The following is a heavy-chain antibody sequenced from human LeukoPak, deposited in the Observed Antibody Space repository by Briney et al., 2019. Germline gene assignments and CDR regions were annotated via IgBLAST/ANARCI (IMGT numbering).Heavy chain of an antibody. CDR1: GGSISSYY. D-gene: IGHD1-7*01. J-gene: IGHJ4*02. CDR2: IYYSEST. Sequence: SETLSLTCTVSGGSISSYYWSWIRQPPGKGLEWIGYIYYSESTNYNPSLKSRVTISVDTSKNQFSLKLSSVTAADTAVYYCAGRTGTLDYWGQGTLVTVSS. V-gene: IGHV4-59*08. CDR3: AGRTGTLDY.